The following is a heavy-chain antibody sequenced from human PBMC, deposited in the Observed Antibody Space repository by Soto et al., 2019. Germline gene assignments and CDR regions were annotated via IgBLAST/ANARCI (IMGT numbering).Heavy chain of an antibody. D-gene: IGHD2-21*01. CDR3: AREGVVEVHYYYYYYMDV. CDR2: IKQDGSEK. Sequence: PGGSLRLSCAPSGFTFSSYWMSWVRQAPGKGLEWVANIKQDGSEKYYVDSVKGRFIISRDNAKNSLYLQMNSLRAEDTAVYYCAREGVVEVHYYYYYYMDVWGKGTTVTVSS. J-gene: IGHJ6*03. CDR1: GFTFSSYW. V-gene: IGHV3-7*01.